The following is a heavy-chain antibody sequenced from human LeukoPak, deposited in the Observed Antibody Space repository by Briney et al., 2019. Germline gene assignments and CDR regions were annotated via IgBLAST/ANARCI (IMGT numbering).Heavy chain of an antibody. CDR1: GFTFSSYG. D-gene: IGHD2-15*01. CDR2: IWYDGSNK. J-gene: IGHJ5*02. V-gene: IGHV3-33*01. CDR3: AREGCSGGSCYSPFDWFDP. Sequence: GGSLRLSCAASGFTFSSYGMHWVRQAPGKGLERVAVIWYDGSNKDYADSVKGRFTISRDNSKNTLYLQMNSLRAEDTAVYYCAREGCSGGSCYSPFDWFDPWGQGTLVTVSS.